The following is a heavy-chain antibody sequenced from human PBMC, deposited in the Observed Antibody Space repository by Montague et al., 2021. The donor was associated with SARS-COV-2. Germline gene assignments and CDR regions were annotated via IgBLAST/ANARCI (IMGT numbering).Heavy chain of an antibody. CDR1: GGSINTNNW. D-gene: IGHD6-13*01. J-gene: IGHJ4*02. CDR2: IFHSGIT. Sequence: SETLSLTCTVSGGSINTNNWWSWVRQPPGEGLEWIGQIFHSGITNYNPSLDSRVTITVDKSNNQFSLRLSSVTAADTAVYYCARGWAVGYSSSWYYFDYWGQGTLVAVSS. V-gene: IGHV4-4*02. CDR3: ARGWAVGYSSSWYYFDY.